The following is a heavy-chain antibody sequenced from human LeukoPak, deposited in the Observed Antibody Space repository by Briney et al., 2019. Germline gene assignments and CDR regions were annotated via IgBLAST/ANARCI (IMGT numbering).Heavy chain of an antibody. V-gene: IGHV4-38-2*02. Sequence: PSETLSLTCTVSGYSISSGYYWGWIRQPPGKGLEWIGSIYHSGSTYYNPSLKSRATISVDTSKNQFSLKLSSVTAADTAVYYCARDIAVATVAFDIWGQGTMVTVSS. CDR2: IYHSGST. J-gene: IGHJ3*02. CDR1: GYSISSGYY. D-gene: IGHD6-19*01. CDR3: ARDIAVATVAFDI.